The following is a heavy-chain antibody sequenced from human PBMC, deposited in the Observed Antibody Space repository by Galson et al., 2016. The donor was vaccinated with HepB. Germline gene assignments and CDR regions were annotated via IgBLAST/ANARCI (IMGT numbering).Heavy chain of an antibody. D-gene: IGHD3-22*01. CDR3: ASDRSGYYFPFDY. CDR2: IDYSGTT. Sequence: ETLSLTCSVSGGSISSYSWTWIRQPPGKGLEWIGYIDYSGTTNYNPSLESRVSISVDTSKNQISLKLSSVAAADTAVYYCASDRSGYYFPFDYWGQGTLVIVSS. J-gene: IGHJ4*02. CDR1: GGSISSYS. V-gene: IGHV4-59*01.